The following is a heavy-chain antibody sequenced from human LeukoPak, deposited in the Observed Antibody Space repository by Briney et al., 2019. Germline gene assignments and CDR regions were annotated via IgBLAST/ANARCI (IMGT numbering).Heavy chain of an antibody. Sequence: GESLRLSCAASGVTFSSYGMHWFRQAPGKGLEWVALISSDGNDKLYGDSVKGRFTISRDDSKSTLYLQMNSLRAEDTAVYYCTTKLIRGNSGDDYDDWGQGTLVTVSS. V-gene: IGHV3-30*03. J-gene: IGHJ4*02. CDR1: GVTFSSYG. CDR2: ISSDGNDK. CDR3: TTKLIRGNSGDDYDD. D-gene: IGHD5-12*01.